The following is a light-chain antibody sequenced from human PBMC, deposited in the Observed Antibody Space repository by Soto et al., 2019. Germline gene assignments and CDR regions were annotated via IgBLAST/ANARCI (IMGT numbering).Light chain of an antibody. CDR3: QQYNSYQCT. CDR1: QSISSW. V-gene: IGKV1-5*03. J-gene: IGKJ2*02. Sequence: DIQMTQSPSTLSASVGDRVTITCRASQSISSWLAWYQQKTGKAPNLLIYKASSLESGVPSRFSGSGSGTAFTLPISNPQHDDVVTYYCQQYNSYQCTFGQGTKLEIK. CDR2: KAS.